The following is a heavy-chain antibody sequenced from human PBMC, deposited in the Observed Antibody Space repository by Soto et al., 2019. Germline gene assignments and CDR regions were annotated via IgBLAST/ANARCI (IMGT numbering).Heavy chain of an antibody. CDR2: IYYSGST. CDR3: ARHDGFSSGRIFDY. D-gene: IGHD6-19*01. CDR1: GGSISSYY. V-gene: IGHV4-59*08. J-gene: IGHJ4*01. Sequence: SETLSLTCTVSGGSISSYYWSWIRQPPGKGLEWIGYIYYSGSTNYNPSLKSRVTISVDTSKNQLSLKLRSVTAADTAVYYCARHDGFSSGRIFDYWGHGTLVT.